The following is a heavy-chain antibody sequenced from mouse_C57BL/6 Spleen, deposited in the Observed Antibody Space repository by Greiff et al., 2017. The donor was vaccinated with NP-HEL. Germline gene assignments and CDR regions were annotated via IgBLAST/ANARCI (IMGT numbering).Heavy chain of an antibody. D-gene: IGHD4-1*01. V-gene: IGHV1-66*01. CDR3: ATSGTYWYFDV. CDR2: IYPGSGNT. J-gene: IGHJ1*03. CDR1: GYSFTSYY. Sequence: VQLQQSGPELVKPGASVKISCKASGYSFTSYYIHWVKQRPGQGLEWIGWIYPGSGNTKYNEKFKGKATLTADTSSSTAYMQLSSLTSEDTAVYYCATSGTYWYFDVWGTGTTVTVSS.